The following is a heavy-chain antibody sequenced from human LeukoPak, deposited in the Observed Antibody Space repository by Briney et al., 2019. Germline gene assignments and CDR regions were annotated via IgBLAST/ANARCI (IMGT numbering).Heavy chain of an antibody. CDR2: ISPSNKA. D-gene: IGHD2-15*01. Sequence: GGSLRLSCAASGFTFTNFAMTWVRQAPGKGLEWVSSISPSNKAYYADSVKGRFTTSRAASKNTMYLQMSTLRADETAIYFCAKATPYGTTWAGGFDLWGQGTMVTVSS. J-gene: IGHJ3*01. CDR1: GFTFTNFA. V-gene: IGHV3-23*01. CDR3: AKATPYGTTWAGGFDL.